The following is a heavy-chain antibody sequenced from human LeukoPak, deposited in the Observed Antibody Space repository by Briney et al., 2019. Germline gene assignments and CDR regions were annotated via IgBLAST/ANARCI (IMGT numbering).Heavy chain of an antibody. J-gene: IGHJ5*02. V-gene: IGHV4-34*01. CDR1: GGSFSGYY. CDR2: INHSGST. CDR3: ARQTMGGWFDP. D-gene: IGHD3-10*01. Sequence: SETLSLTCAVYGGSFSGYYWSWIRQPPGKGLEWIGEINHSGSTNYNPSLKSRVTISVDTSKNQFSLKLSSVTAADTAVYYCARQTMGGWFDPWGQGTLVTVSS.